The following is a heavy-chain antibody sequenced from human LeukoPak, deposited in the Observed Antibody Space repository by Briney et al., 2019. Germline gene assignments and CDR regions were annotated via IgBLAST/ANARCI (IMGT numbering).Heavy chain of an antibody. CDR1: GFSISNDYY. CDR3: TRGKAYSGSYYGIFDY. CDR2: IYYSGTT. J-gene: IGHJ4*02. D-gene: IGHD1-26*01. Sequence: SETLSLTCTVSGFSISNDYYWTWLRQPPGKGLEWIGGIYYSGTTYYNPSLRGRVSISLDTSKTQFSLKLSSVTAADTAVYYCTRGKAYSGSYYGIFDYWGQGTLVTVSS. V-gene: IGHV4-38-2*02.